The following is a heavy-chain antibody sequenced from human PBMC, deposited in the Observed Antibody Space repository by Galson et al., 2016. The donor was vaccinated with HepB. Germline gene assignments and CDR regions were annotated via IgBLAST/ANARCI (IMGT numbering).Heavy chain of an antibody. J-gene: IGHJ4*02. CDR3: ARRGWFGGLVSHAVDC. CDR1: GGSISSSTW. Sequence: SETLSLTCAVSGGSISSSTWWSWVRQSPGKGLEWVGEIYHSGSTNYNPSLKSRVTISVDKSKNQFSLKLNSVTAADTAVYFCARRGWFGGLVSHAVDCWGQGALVTVSS. CDR2: IYHSGST. D-gene: IGHD3-10*01. V-gene: IGHV4-4*02.